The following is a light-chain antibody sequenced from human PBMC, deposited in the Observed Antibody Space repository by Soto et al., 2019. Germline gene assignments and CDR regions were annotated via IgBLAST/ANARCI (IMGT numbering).Light chain of an antibody. CDR3: QQYHSFPLT. Sequence: DFQMTQSPSTLSASVGDRVTITCRASQSISSWLAWYQQKPGKAPKLLIYKASSLQSEVPSRFSGSGSGTEFTLTISGLQPDDFATYYCQQYHSFPLTFGGGTKVEIK. CDR1: QSISSW. CDR2: KAS. V-gene: IGKV1-5*03. J-gene: IGKJ4*01.